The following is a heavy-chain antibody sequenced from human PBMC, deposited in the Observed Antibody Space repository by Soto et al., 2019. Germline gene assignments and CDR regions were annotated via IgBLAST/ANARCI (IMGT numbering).Heavy chain of an antibody. CDR2: IYHSGSA. J-gene: IGHJ6*02. D-gene: IGHD2-21*02. CDR3: ARDRGVVTATSLGFDYYYGMDV. V-gene: IGHV4-59*01. CDR1: GGSISSYY. Sequence: SETLSLTCTVSGGSISSYYWSWIRQPPGKGLECIGYIYHSGSANYNPSLKSRVTISVDTSKNQFSLKLSSVTAADTAVYYCARDRGVVTATSLGFDYYYGMDVWGQGTTVTVSS.